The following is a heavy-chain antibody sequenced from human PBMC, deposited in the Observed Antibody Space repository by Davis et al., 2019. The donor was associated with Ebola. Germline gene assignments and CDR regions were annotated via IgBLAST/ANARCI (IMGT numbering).Heavy chain of an antibody. CDR1: GFTVSSNY. V-gene: IGHV3-7*03. J-gene: IGHJ4*02. D-gene: IGHD6-13*01. Sequence: PGGSLKISCAASGFTVSSNYMSWVRQAPGKGLEWVANIKQDGSEKYYVDSVKGRFTISRDNAKNSLYLQMNSLRAEDTAVYYCARDSIAAAGYGEYWGQGTLVTVSS. CDR2: IKQDGSEK. CDR3: ARDSIAAAGYGEY.